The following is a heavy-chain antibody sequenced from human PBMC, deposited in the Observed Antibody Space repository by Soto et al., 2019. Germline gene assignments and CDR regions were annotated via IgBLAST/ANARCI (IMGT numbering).Heavy chain of an antibody. J-gene: IGHJ4*02. CDR1: GYTFTGHY. V-gene: IGHV1-2*02. CDR3: GRGRSGQIVVFY. D-gene: IGHD1-26*01. CDR2: IGPESGAT. Sequence: ASVKVSCKASGYTFTGHYIHWVRQAPEQGPEWMGEIGPESGATRYAQKFQGRVTMTRDSSITTVYMELKNLSPDDTAVYYCGRGRSGQIVVFYWGQGTPVTVSS.